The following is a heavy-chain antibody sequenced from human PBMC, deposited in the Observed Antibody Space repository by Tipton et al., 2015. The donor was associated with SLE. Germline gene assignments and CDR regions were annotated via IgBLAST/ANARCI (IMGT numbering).Heavy chain of an antibody. CDR1: GGSISSSSYY. CDR2: IYYSGST. J-gene: IGHJ3*02. Sequence: LRLSCTVSGGSISSSSYYWGWIRQPPGKGLEWIGSIYYSGSTYYNPSLKSRVTISVDTSKNQFSLKLSSVTAADTAVYYCARFAGHRDAFDIWGQGTMVTVSS. CDR3: ARFAGHRDAFDI. V-gene: IGHV4-39*07.